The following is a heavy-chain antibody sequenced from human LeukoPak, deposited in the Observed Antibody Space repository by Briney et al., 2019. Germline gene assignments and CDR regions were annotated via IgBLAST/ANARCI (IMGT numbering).Heavy chain of an antibody. CDR2: INPNSGGT. D-gene: IGHD2-15*01. J-gene: IGHJ4*02. V-gene: IGHV1-2*02. CDR3: ARAGGYCGRISCPYYFDY. CDR1: GYTFTGYY. Sequence: GASVKVSCKASGYTFTGYYMHRVRQAPGQGLEWMGWINPNSGGTNYAQKFQGRVTMTRDTSISTAYMELSRLRSDDTAVYYCARAGGYCGRISCPYYFDYWGQGSLVAVSS.